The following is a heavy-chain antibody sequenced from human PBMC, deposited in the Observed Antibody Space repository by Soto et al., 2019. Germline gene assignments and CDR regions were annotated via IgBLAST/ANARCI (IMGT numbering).Heavy chain of an antibody. Sequence: SLRLSCAASGFTFSSYAMSWVRQAPGKGLEWVSAISGSGGSTYYADSVKGRFTISRDNSKNTLYLQMNSLRAEDTAVYYCAKDPIAAAGTPRFGYFDDWGQGTLVTVSS. CDR2: ISGSGGST. D-gene: IGHD6-13*01. V-gene: IGHV3-23*01. CDR1: GFTFSSYA. J-gene: IGHJ4*02. CDR3: AKDPIAAAGTPRFGYFDD.